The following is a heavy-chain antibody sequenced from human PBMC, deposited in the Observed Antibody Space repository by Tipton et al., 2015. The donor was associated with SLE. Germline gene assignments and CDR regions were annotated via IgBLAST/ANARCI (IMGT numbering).Heavy chain of an antibody. J-gene: IGHJ4*02. V-gene: IGHV3-7*01. Sequence: SLRLSCAASGFTFSFYWMSWVRQTPGKGLEWVANIKEDGGYQRYLDSVKGRFTISRDNAKDSLYLQMNSLRDEDTAVYYCARGGPDKVVLPADFWGQGTRVTVSS. CDR2: IKEDGGYQ. D-gene: IGHD5-12*01. CDR1: GFTFSFYW. CDR3: ARGGPDKVVLPADF.